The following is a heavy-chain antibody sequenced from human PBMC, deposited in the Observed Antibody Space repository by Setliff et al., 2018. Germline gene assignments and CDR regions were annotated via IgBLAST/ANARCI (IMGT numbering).Heavy chain of an antibody. CDR1: GFTFSSYG. Sequence: GGSLRLSCAASGFTFSSYGMHWVRQAPGKGLEWVAVISYDGSNKYYADSVRGRFTISRDISKNTLYLQMNSLRAEDTAVYYCASRGYSYDDAFDIWGQGTMVTVSS. CDR3: ASRGYSYDDAFDI. CDR2: ISYDGSNK. V-gene: IGHV3-30*03. D-gene: IGHD5-18*01. J-gene: IGHJ3*02.